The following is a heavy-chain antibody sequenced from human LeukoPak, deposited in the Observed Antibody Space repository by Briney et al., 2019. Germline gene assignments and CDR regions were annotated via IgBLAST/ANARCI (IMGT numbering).Heavy chain of an antibody. CDR3: ARDSSPWYYYDRSGSNGFDP. CDR2: INSDGSST. D-gene: IGHD3-22*01. V-gene: IGHV3-74*01. CDR1: GFTFSSYW. Sequence: GGSLRLSCAASGFTFSSYWMHWVRQTPGKGLVWVSRINSDGSSTRYADSVRGRFTISRDNAKNTLYLQMNSLRAEDTAVYYCARDSSPWYYYDRSGSNGFDPWGQGTLVAVSS. J-gene: IGHJ5*02.